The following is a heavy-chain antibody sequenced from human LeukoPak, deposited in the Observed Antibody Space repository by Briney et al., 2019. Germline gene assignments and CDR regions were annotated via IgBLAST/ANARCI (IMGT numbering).Heavy chain of an antibody. V-gene: IGHV1-24*01. J-gene: IGHJ3*02. Sequence: ASVKVSCKVSGYTLTELSMHWVRQAPGKGLEWMGGFDPEDGETIYAQKFQGRVTMTEDTSTDTAYMELRSLRSDDTAVYYCAREQPLEWELDYAFDIRGQGTMVTVSS. CDR1: GYTLTELS. CDR3: AREQPLEWELDYAFDI. D-gene: IGHD1-26*01. CDR2: FDPEDGET.